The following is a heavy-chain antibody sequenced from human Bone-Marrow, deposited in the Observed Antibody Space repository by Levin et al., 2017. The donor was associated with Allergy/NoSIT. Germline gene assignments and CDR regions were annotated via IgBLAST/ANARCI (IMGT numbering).Heavy chain of an antibody. CDR2: IKSKTDGGTT. CDR1: GFTFSNAW. D-gene: IGHD4-17*01. V-gene: IGHV3-15*01. CDR3: TTYMDDDYGRDRWFDP. Sequence: GESLKISCAASGFTFSNAWMSWVRQAPGKGLEWVGRIKSKTDGGTTDYAAPVKGRFTISRDDSKNTLYLQMNSLKTEDTAVYYCTTYMDDDYGRDRWFDPWGQGTLVTVSS. J-gene: IGHJ5*02.